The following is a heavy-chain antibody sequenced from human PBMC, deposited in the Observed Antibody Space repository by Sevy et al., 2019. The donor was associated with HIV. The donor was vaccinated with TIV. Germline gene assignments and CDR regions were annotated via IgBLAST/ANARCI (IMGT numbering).Heavy chain of an antibody. CDR3: ARMGYSGYSSGWYPIDY. Sequence: ASVKVSCKASGYTFTGYYMHWVRQAPGQGLEWMGWINPNSGGTNYAQKFQGRVTMTRDTSISTAYMELSRLRSDDTAVYYCARMGYSGYSSGWYPIDYWGQGTLVTVSS. CDR1: GYTFTGYY. V-gene: IGHV1-2*02. J-gene: IGHJ4*02. CDR2: INPNSGGT. D-gene: IGHD6-19*01.